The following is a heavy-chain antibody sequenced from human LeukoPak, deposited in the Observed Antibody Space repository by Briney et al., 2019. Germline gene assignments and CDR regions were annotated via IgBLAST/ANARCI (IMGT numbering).Heavy chain of an antibody. CDR1: GFTFSSYG. V-gene: IGHV3-48*04. CDR3: ARVAWRAFDI. D-gene: IGHD5-12*01. Sequence: GGSLRLSCAASGFTFSSYGMNWVRQAPGKGLERVSYISSSGSTRSYADSVQGRFTISRDNAKNSLSLQMNSLRAEDTAVYYCARVAWRAFDIWGQGTMVTVSS. J-gene: IGHJ3*02. CDR2: ISSSGSTR.